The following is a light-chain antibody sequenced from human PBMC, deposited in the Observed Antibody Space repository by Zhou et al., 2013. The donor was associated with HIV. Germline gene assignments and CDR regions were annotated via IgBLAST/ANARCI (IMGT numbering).Light chain of an antibody. V-gene: IGKV1-5*03. CDR2: KAS. Sequence: DIQMTQSPSTLSASVGDRVTLTCRASQSISTWLAWYQHKPGKAPKLLIYKASSLESGVPSRFSGSGSGTEFTLTISSLQPDDFATYFCHQYNSYSRTFGQGTKVEIK. CDR1: QSISTW. J-gene: IGKJ1*01. CDR3: HQYNSYSRT.